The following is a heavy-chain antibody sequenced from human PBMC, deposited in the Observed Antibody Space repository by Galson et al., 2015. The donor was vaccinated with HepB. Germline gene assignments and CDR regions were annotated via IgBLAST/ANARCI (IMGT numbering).Heavy chain of an antibody. CDR3: ARGRITMVREVVPYFDY. CDR1: GYTFTDYY. J-gene: IGHJ4*02. CDR2: INPNSGGS. V-gene: IGHV1-2*02. Sequence: SVKVSCKASGYTFTDYYIHWVRQAPGQGLEWMGWINPNSGGSNYAQKFQGRVTMTRDTSIITAYMELSRLRSDDTAVYYCARGRITMVREVVPYFDYWGQGTLVTVSS. D-gene: IGHD3-10*01.